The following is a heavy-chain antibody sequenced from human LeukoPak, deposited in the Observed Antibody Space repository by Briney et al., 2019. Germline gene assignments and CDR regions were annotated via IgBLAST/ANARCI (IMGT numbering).Heavy chain of an antibody. CDR1: GFTFSSYV. J-gene: IGHJ4*02. CDR3: ARIRRGWSQNWDY. Sequence: GGSLRLSCAASGFTFSSYVMSWVRQAPGKGLEWVANIKQDGSEKYYVDSVKGRFTISRDNAKNSLYLQMNSLRAEDTAVYYCARIRRGWSQNWDYWGQGTLVTVSS. CDR2: IKQDGSEK. V-gene: IGHV3-7*01. D-gene: IGHD6-19*01.